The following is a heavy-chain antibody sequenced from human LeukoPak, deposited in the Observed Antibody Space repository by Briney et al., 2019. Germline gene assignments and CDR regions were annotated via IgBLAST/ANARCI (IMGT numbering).Heavy chain of an antibody. D-gene: IGHD7-27*01. CDR1: GFTVSKYW. V-gene: IGHV3-74*01. CDR2: IYSDGSGT. CDR3: ANWGSAFDI. Sequence: PGGSLRLCCAAAGFTVSKYWMHWVRQAKEKRLMWVSRIYSDGSGTSYADSVKGRFTISRDNAKNTLFLQMNSLRAEDTAVYYCANWGSAFDIWGQGTMVIVSS. J-gene: IGHJ3*02.